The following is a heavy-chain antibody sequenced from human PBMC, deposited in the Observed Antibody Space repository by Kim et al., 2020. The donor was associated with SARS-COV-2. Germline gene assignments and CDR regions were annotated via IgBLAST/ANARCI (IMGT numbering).Heavy chain of an antibody. Sequence: GGSLILSCAASGFTFSSYWMSWVRQAPGKGLEWVANIKQDGSEKYYVDSVKGRFTISRDNAKNSLYLQMNSLRAEDTAVYYCARDSTYYDILTGYYYYYGMDVWGQGTTVTVSS. D-gene: IGHD3-9*01. CDR1: GFTFSSYW. CDR2: IKQDGSEK. V-gene: IGHV3-7*03. J-gene: IGHJ6*02. CDR3: ARDSTYYDILTGYYYYYGMDV.